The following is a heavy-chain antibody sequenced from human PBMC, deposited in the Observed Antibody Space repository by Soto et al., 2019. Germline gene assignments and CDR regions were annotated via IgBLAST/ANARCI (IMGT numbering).Heavy chain of an antibody. CDR1: GFTFSSYA. D-gene: IGHD3-22*01. J-gene: IGHJ6*02. Sequence: PGGSLRLSCAASGFTFSSYAMSWVRQAPGKGLEWVSAISGSGGSTYYADSVKGRFTISRDNSKNTLYLQMNSLRAEDTAVYYCAKVLTPYYYDSSGYYYEYYYYYGMDVWGQGTTVTVSS. CDR3: AKVLTPYYYDSSGYYYEYYYYYGMDV. CDR2: ISGSGGST. V-gene: IGHV3-23*01.